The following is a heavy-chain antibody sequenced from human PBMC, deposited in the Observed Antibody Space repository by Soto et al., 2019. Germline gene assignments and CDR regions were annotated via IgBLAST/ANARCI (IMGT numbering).Heavy chain of an antibody. Sequence: GGALRVSCAASGFTCISYAMSWVRQAPGKGLEWVSAISGSGGSTYYADSVKGRFTISRDNSKNTLYLQMNSLRAEDTAVYYCAKPTYYYDSSGSRRGGYGAFDIWGQGTMVTVSS. V-gene: IGHV3-23*01. CDR2: ISGSGGST. CDR1: GFTCISYA. CDR3: AKPTYYYDSSGSRRGGYGAFDI. D-gene: IGHD3-22*01. J-gene: IGHJ3*02.